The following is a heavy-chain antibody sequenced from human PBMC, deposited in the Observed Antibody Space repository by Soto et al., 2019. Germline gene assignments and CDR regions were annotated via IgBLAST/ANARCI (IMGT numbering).Heavy chain of an antibody. D-gene: IGHD3-3*01. CDR3: AVIHWSSSTNYWYYAIDV. CDR1: GGTFSTSA. Sequence: QVQLVQSGAVVKMPGSSVKVSCKASGGTFSTSAISWVRQAPGQGLEWMGGIIPIVGTPNYAQKFKGRVTENEDESTSTAYRELSSLRSEDSALYYCAVIHWSSSTNYWYYAIDVWGQGTTVTVSS. J-gene: IGHJ6*02. V-gene: IGHV1-69*01. CDR2: IIPIVGTP.